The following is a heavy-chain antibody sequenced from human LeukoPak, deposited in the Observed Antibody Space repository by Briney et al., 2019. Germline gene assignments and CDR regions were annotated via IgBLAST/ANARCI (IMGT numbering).Heavy chain of an antibody. CDR1: GYIFTNYG. Sequence: ASVKVSCKASGYIFTNYGISWVRQATGQGLEWMGWMNPNSGNTGYAQKFQGRVTITRNTSISTAYMELSSLRSEDTAVYYCARGPYSDIVEGSYYYYYMDVWGKGTTVTVSS. J-gene: IGHJ6*03. CDR2: MNPNSGNT. D-gene: IGHD2-15*01. V-gene: IGHV1-8*03. CDR3: ARGPYSDIVEGSYYYYYMDV.